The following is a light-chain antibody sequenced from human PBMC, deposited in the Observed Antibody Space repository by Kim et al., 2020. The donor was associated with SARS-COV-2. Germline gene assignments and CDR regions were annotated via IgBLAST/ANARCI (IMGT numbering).Light chain of an antibody. CDR2: RNN. CDR3: SAWDSSLSAWV. Sequence: QAATLTCTGNSNNVGNQGAVWRQQHQGHPPKLLSYRNNTRPSGISERVAASRSGNTASLTITGLQPEDEADYYCSAWDSSLSAWVFGGGTQLTVL. CDR1: SNNVGNQG. V-gene: IGLV10-54*01. J-gene: IGLJ3*02.